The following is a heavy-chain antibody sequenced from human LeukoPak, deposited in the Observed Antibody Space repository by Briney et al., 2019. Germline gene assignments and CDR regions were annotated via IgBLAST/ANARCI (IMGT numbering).Heavy chain of an antibody. J-gene: IGHJ4*02. V-gene: IGHV3-74*01. CDR2: VNSDGSST. CDR1: GFTFSSYW. Sequence: PGGSLRLSRAASGFTFSSYWMHWVHQAPGKGLVWVSRVNSDGSSTTSADSVKGRFTISRDNAKNTLYLQMNRLRAEDTAVYYCARDRDDSSGYYLDYWGQGTLVTVSS. CDR3: ARDRDDSSGYYLDY. D-gene: IGHD3-22*01.